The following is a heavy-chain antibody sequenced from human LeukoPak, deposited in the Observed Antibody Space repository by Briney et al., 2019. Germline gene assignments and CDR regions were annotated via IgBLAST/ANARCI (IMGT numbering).Heavy chain of an antibody. J-gene: IGHJ3*01. V-gene: IGHV3-7*01. Sequence: GGSLRLSCAASGFTFSSYWMHWVRQAPGKGLEWVANIKLDVSETYYVDSVRGQFTISRDNTKNSLYLQMDSLRAEDTAVYYCARKGNAFDFWGQGTMVTVSS. CDR1: GFTFSSYW. D-gene: IGHD3-10*01. CDR2: IKLDVSET. CDR3: ARKGNAFDF.